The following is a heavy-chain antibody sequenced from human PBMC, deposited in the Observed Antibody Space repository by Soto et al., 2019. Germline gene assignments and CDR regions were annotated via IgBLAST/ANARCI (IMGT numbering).Heavy chain of an antibody. J-gene: IGHJ3*02. CDR1: GYTFTSSR. D-gene: IGHD3-22*01. CDR3: ARDEGYYDSSGYTWEAFDI. V-gene: IGHV1-18*01. CDR2: ISAYNGNT. Sequence: ASVKVSCKASGYTFTSSRISWVRQAPGQGLEWMGWISAYNGNTNYAQKLQGRVTMTTDTSTSTAYMELRSLRSDDTAVYYCARDEGYYDSSGYTWEAFDIWGQGTMVTVSS.